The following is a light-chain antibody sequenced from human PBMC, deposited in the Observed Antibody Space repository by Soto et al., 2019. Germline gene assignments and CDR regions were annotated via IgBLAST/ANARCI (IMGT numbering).Light chain of an antibody. CDR3: QQSFSAPLT. Sequence: DIQMPQSPSALSASVGASVTITCGASQNIKKYVNWYRKNPGKAPDLLIYTASSLQVGFPSRVRGSGSGTDFSLTIPSLQPEESAMDYGQQSFSAPLTFGGGTKVDIK. CDR1: QNIKKY. J-gene: IGKJ4*01. CDR2: TAS. V-gene: IGKV1-39*01.